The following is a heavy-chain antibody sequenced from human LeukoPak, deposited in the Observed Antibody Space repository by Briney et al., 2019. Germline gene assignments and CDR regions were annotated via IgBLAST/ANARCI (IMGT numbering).Heavy chain of an antibody. D-gene: IGHD6-13*01. CDR3: GRETIAATGTSVFFDY. V-gene: IGHV4-61*08. Sequence: SETLSLTCTVSGASVSSSGYYWSWIRQPPGKGLEWIGYIYHSGSTNYNPSLKSRVSISVDTSKNQFSLKLTSMTAADTAVYYCGRETIAATGTSVFFDYWGQGTLVTVSS. CDR1: GASVSSSGYY. CDR2: IYHSGST. J-gene: IGHJ4*02.